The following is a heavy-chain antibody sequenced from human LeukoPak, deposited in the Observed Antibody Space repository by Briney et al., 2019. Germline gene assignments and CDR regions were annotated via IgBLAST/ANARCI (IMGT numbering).Heavy chain of an antibody. Sequence: GGSLRLSCAASGFTFSSYWMTWVRQAPGKGLEWVGNIKQDGSEKYYVDSVKGRCTISRDNAKNSLYLQMDSLRVEDTAVYYCARERASGSYEKAPPFDHWGQGTLVTVSS. J-gene: IGHJ4*02. D-gene: IGHD3-10*01. V-gene: IGHV3-7*01. CDR2: IKQDGSEK. CDR3: ARERASGSYEKAPPFDH. CDR1: GFTFSSYW.